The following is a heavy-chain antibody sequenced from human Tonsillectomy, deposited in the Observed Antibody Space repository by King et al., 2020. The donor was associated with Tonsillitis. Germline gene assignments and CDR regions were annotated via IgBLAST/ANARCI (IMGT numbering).Heavy chain of an antibody. J-gene: IGHJ4*02. CDR1: GFTFSSYG. Sequence: VQLVESGGGVVQPGRSLRLSCAASGFTFSSYGMHWVRQAPGKGLEWVAVISYDGSNKYYADSVKGRFTISRDNSKNTLYLQMNSLRAEDTAVYYCATFYATVGFDYWGQGTLVTVSS. D-gene: IGHD2/OR15-2a*01. CDR2: ISYDGSNK. CDR3: ATFYATVGFDY. V-gene: IGHV3-30*03.